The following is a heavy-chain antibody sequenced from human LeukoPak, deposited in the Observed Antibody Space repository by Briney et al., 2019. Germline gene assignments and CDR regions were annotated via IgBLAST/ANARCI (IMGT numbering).Heavy chain of an antibody. V-gene: IGHV4-59*01. J-gene: IGHJ4*02. Sequence: IPSETLSLTCTVSGASIISYYWNWIRQPPGKGLEWIGYIYYSGGTNYNPSLKSRVTMSVDTSNNQFSLKLSSVTAADTALYYCARGRNSFDYWGRGTLVTVSS. CDR2: IYYSGGT. D-gene: IGHD1-1*01. CDR3: ARGRNSFDY. CDR1: GASIISYY.